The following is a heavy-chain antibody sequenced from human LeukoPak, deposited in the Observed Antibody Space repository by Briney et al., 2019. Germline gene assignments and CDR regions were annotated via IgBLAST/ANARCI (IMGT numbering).Heavy chain of an antibody. CDR2: ISGDEIWT. V-gene: IGHV3-74*01. CDR1: GFTLSNHW. D-gene: IGHD7-27*01. Sequence: GGSLRLSCAASGFTLSNHWMHWVRQAPGKGLVWVSRISGDEIWTSYADSVKGRFTISRDSSKNALYLQMNSLRVEDTAVYYCAIDPNWGTHSWGQGVLVTVSS. J-gene: IGHJ4*02. CDR3: AIDPNWGTHS.